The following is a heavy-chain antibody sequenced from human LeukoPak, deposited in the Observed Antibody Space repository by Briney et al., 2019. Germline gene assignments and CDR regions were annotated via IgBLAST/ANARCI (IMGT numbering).Heavy chain of an antibody. V-gene: IGHV1-8*01. CDR1: GYTFTSYD. CDR2: MNPNSGNT. D-gene: IGHD6-13*01. CDR3: ARNQRQLVPPHYYNYYNMDV. J-gene: IGHJ6*03. Sequence: ASVKVSCKASGYTFTSYDVNWVRQATGQGLEWMGWMNPNSGNTGYAQKFQGRVTMTRNTSINTAYMELSSLTSEDTAKYYCARNQRQLVPPHYYNYYNMDVWGIGTTVTVSS.